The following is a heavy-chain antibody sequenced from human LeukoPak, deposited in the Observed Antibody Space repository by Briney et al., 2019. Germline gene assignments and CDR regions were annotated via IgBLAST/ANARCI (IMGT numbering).Heavy chain of an antibody. J-gene: IGHJ3*02. CDR2: ISGSGGST. V-gene: IGHV3-23*01. D-gene: IGHD5-18*01. CDR1: GFTFGDYA. Sequence: PGRSLRLSCTASGFTFGDYAMSWVRQAPGKGLEWVSAISGSGGSTYYADSVKGRFTISRDNSKNTLYLQMNSLRAEDTAVFYCARGTQDQLWFPPPEFDIWGQGTMVTVSS. CDR3: ARGTQDQLWFPPPEFDI.